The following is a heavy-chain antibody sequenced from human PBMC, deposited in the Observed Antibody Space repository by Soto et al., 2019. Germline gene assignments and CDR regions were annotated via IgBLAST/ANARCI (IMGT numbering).Heavy chain of an antibody. Sequence: QVQLQQWGAGLLKPSETLSLTCAVYGGSFSGYYWSWIRQPPGKGLEWIGEINQSGGTNYNPSLNSRVTISVDTAKNPFSLKLSSVTAADTAVYYCARTYSSSWSPFDYWGQGTLVTVSS. V-gene: IGHV4-34*01. CDR3: ARTYSSSWSPFDY. J-gene: IGHJ4*02. CDR2: INQSGGT. CDR1: GGSFSGYY. D-gene: IGHD6-13*01.